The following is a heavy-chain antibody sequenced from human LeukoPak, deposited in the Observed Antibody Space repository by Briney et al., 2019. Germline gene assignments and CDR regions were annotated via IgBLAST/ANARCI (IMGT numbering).Heavy chain of an antibody. CDR1: GYSFTSYW. J-gene: IGHJ5*02. CDR2: IDPSDSYT. D-gene: IGHD1-1*01. V-gene: IGHV5-10-1*01. Sequence: GESLRISCKGSGYSFTSYWISWVRQMPGKGLEWMGRIDPSDSYTNYSPSFQGHVTISADKSMSTAYLQWSSLKASDTAMYYCARHPRKTGETYNWFDPWGQGTLVTVSS. CDR3: ARHPRKTGETYNWFDP.